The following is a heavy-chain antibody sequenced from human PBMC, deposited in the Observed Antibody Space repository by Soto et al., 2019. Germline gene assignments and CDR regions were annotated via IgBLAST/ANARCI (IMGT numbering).Heavy chain of an antibody. CDR1: GYSFTSYW. J-gene: IGHJ6*02. V-gene: IGHV5-10-1*01. CDR3: ARRGKYSSSGYYYYYYGMDV. Sequence: GEPLKISCKGSGYSFTSYWISWVRQMPGKGLEWMGRIDPSDSYTNYSPSFQGHVTISADKSTSTAYLQWSSLKASDTAMYYCARRGKYSSSGYYYYYYGMDVWGQGTTVTVSS. CDR2: IDPSDSYT. D-gene: IGHD6-6*01.